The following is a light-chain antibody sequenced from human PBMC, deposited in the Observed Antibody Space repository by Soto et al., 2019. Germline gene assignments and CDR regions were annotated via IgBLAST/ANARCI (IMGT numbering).Light chain of an antibody. CDR3: QQRSNWPPEVT. J-gene: IGKJ3*01. Sequence: EIVLTQSPDTLSLSPGEKATLSCRASQSVRSSLAWYQQKPGQAPRLLIYHASNRATGIPARFSGSGSGTDFTLTISSLEPEDFAVYYCQQRSNWPPEVTFGPGTKVDIK. CDR1: QSVRSS. V-gene: IGKV3-11*01. CDR2: HAS.